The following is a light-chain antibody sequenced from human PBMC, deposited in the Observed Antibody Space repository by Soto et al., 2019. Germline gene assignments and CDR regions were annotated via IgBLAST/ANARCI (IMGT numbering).Light chain of an antibody. CDR1: QSISRW. Sequence: DIQMTPSPFTLSASVGDRVTVTCRASQSISRWLAWYQQKPGKDPQLLIYDDSSLESGAPSRFSGSGSGTEFTLTISSLQPDDFATYYCQQYHSYWTFGQGTKVDIK. V-gene: IGKV1-5*01. CDR2: DDS. CDR3: QQYHSYWT. J-gene: IGKJ1*01.